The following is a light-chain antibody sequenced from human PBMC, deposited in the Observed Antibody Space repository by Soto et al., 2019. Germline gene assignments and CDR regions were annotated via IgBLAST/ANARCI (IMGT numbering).Light chain of an antibody. V-gene: IGKV3-20*01. J-gene: IGKJ1*01. CDR2: GAS. CDR1: QSVSSSY. Sequence: EIVLTQSPGTLSLSPGERATLSCRASQSVSSSYLAWYQQKPGQAPRLLIYGASSRATCIPDRFSRSGSGADSTLTSSRLERQDFPVYYCQQYGSSRTFGQLKKVYLK. CDR3: QQYGSSRT.